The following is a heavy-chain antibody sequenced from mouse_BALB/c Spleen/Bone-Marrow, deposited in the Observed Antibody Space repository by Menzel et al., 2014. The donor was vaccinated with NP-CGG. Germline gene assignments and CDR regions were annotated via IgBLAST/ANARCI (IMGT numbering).Heavy chain of an antibody. CDR3: ARAFYVNYDAMDY. CDR2: ILLGSVRT. CDR1: GYTFSSYW. Sequence: QVQLQQSGVELMKPGASMKISCKATGYTFSSYWIEWVKQRPGHGLEWIGEILLGSVRTNYNERYKGKATSTADPSSNTTYMQLSSLTSEDSAVYYYARAFYVNYDAMDYGGQGTSVTVSS. D-gene: IGHD2-10*01. J-gene: IGHJ4*01. V-gene: IGHV1-9*01.